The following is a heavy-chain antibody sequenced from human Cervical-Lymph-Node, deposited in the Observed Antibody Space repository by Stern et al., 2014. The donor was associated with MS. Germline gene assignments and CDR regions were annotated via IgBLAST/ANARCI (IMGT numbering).Heavy chain of an antibody. CDR1: GGSISSSSYY. V-gene: IGHV4-39*01. Sequence: VHLVESGPGLVKPSETLSLTCTVSGGSISSSSYYWGWIRQPPGKGLEWIGSIYYSGSTYYNPSLTSRVTISVHTSQTPFSLKLSSVTAADTAVYYCARQTLTTVTRRAFDYWGQGTLVTVSS. J-gene: IGHJ4*02. D-gene: IGHD4-17*01. CDR3: ARQTLTTVTRRAFDY. CDR2: IYYSGST.